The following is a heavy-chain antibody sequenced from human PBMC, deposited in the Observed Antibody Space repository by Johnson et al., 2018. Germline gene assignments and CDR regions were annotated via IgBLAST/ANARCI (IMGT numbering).Heavy chain of an antibody. J-gene: IGHJ6*02. Sequence: VQLVQSGGGLVQPGGSLRLSCAASGFTFSSYWMSWVRQAPGKGLEWVANIKQDGREKHYVDSVKGRFTISRDNAKNSLYLQMNSLRAEDTAVYYCARKYSSSWYAYYYYAMDVWGQGTTVTVSS. CDR2: IKQDGREK. D-gene: IGHD6-13*01. CDR1: GFTFSSYW. V-gene: IGHV3-7*01. CDR3: ARKYSSSWYAYYYYAMDV.